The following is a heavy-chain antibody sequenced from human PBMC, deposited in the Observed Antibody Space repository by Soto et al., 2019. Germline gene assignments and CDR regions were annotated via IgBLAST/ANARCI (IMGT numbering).Heavy chain of an antibody. CDR3: ARVYSNTSGTEFDP. V-gene: IGHV4-59*01. CDR1: GAAISSYY. Sequence: SKTLSLTCTGSGAAISSYYWSWIRQPPGKGLEWIGYIYYSGSTTYNPSLKSRVTISVDTSKNQFSLKLSSVTAADTAVYYCARVYSNTSGTEFDPCAQ. CDR2: IYYSGST. D-gene: IGHD6-6*01. J-gene: IGHJ5*02.